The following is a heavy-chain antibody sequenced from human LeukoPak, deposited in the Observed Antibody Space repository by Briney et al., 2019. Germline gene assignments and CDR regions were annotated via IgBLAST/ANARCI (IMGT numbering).Heavy chain of an antibody. CDR3: ARGRYSGYDSAPIFDY. CDR1: GGTFSSYA. CDR2: IIPIFGTA. D-gene: IGHD5-12*01. Sequence: GASVKVSCKASGGTFSSYAISWVRQAPGQGLEWMGGIIPIFGTANYAQKFQGRVTITADESTSTAYMELSSLRSEDTAVYYCARGRYSGYDSAPIFDYWGQGTLVTVSS. J-gene: IGHJ4*02. V-gene: IGHV1-69*13.